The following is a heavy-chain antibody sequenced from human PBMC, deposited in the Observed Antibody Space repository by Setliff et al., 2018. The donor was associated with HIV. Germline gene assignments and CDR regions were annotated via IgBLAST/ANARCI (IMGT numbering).Heavy chain of an antibody. Sequence: PGESLKISCVGSGFTPAFPFNSYWMSWVRQAPGKGLEWVANIKQDGSEKYYVDSVKGRFTISRDNAKNSLYLQMNSLRAEDTAVYYCARPIAAAGLFDSWGQGTLVTVSS. CDR2: IKQDGSEK. V-gene: IGHV3-7*01. CDR3: ARPIAAAGLFDS. J-gene: IGHJ4*02. CDR1: GFTPAFPFNSYW. D-gene: IGHD6-13*01.